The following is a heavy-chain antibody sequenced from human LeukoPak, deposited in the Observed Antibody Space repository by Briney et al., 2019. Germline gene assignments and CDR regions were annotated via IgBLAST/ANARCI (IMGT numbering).Heavy chain of an antibody. Sequence: ASVKVSCKVSGYTLTELSMHWVRQAPGKGLEWMGGFDPEDGETIYAQKFQGRVTMTEDTSTDTAYMELSSLRSEDTAVYYCATDFLGVGAKLPVDYWGQGTLVTVSS. CDR2: FDPEDGET. J-gene: IGHJ4*02. CDR3: ATDFLGVGAKLPVDY. D-gene: IGHD3-3*01. V-gene: IGHV1-24*01. CDR1: GYTLTELS.